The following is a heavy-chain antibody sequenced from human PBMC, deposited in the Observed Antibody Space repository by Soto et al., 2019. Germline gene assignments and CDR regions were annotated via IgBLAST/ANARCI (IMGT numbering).Heavy chain of an antibody. CDR3: AKDLFPTSGQRFFFES. CDR2: ILHDETP. V-gene: IGHV3-23*01. D-gene: IGHD2-21*01. Sequence: GGSLRLSCAASGFTFSTYAMTWVRQAPGRGLEWVSTILHDETPFYTDSVKGRFTISRDNVRGTLYLQMNGLRVEDAALYYCAKDLFPTSGQRFFFESWGQGSLVTVSS. J-gene: IGHJ4*02. CDR1: GFTFSTYA.